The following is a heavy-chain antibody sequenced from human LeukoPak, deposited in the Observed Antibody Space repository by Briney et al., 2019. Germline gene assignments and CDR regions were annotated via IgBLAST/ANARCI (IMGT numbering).Heavy chain of an antibody. J-gene: IGHJ3*02. CDR3: ARRYIRGDTYGFDI. V-gene: IGHV4-4*02. Sequence: SETLSLTCAVSGGSISSSNWWSWVRRPPGKGLEWIGEIYHIGSTNYNPSLKSRVTISVDKSKNQFSLKPSSVTAADTAVYYCARRYIRGDTYGFDIWGQGTMVTVSS. CDR1: GGSISSSNW. CDR2: IYHIGST. D-gene: IGHD3-10*01.